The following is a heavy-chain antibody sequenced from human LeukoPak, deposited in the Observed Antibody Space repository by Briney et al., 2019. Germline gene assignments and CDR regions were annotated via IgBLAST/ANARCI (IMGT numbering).Heavy chain of an antibody. Sequence: ASVKVSCKASGYTFTSYYMHWVRQAPGQGLEWMGIINPSGGSTSYAQKFQGRVTITADESTSTAYMELSSLRSEDTAVYYCARGIAAAKWFDPWGQGTLVTVSS. CDR3: ARGIAAAKWFDP. J-gene: IGHJ5*02. D-gene: IGHD6-13*01. CDR1: GYTFTSYY. CDR2: INPSGGST. V-gene: IGHV1-46*01.